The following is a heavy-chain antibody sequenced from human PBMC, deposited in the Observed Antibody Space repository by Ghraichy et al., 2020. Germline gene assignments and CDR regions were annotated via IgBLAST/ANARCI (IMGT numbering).Heavy chain of an antibody. CDR1: GFTFSSYA. V-gene: IGHV3-30-3*01. CDR3: AKDGPDV. Sequence: GESLNISCAASGFTFSSYAIHWVRQAPGKGLEWVAVISYDGGKKYYAHSVKGRFTISRDNSKNTLYLQMNSLRAEDTAVYYCAKDGPDVWGQGTTVTVSS. CDR2: ISYDGGKK. J-gene: IGHJ6*02.